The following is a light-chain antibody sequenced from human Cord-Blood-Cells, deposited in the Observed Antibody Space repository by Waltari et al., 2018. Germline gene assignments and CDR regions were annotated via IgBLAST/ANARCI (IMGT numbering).Light chain of an antibody. CDR1: VLAKKY. CDR3: YSAADNNLV. J-gene: IGLJ3*02. Sequence: SYELTQPSSVSVSPGQTARITCSGDVLAKKYARWFQQKPGQAPVLVIYKDSERPSGIHERFYGSSSGTTVTLTISGAQVEDEADYYCYSAADNNLVFGGGTKLTVL. CDR2: KDS. V-gene: IGLV3-27*01.